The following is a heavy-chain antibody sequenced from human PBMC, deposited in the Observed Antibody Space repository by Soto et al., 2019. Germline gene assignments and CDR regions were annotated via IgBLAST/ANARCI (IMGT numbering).Heavy chain of an antibody. CDR1: GFTFSSYG. J-gene: IGHJ4*02. CDR3: ARPPSFYIVATKKPAAEY. V-gene: IGHV3-33*01. D-gene: IGHD5-12*01. Sequence: PGGSLRLSCAASGFTFSSYGMHWVRQAPGKGLEWVAVIWYDGSNKYYADSVKGRFTISRDNSKNTLYLQMNSLRAEDTAVYYCARPPSFYIVATKKPAAEYWGQGTLVNVSS. CDR2: IWYDGSNK.